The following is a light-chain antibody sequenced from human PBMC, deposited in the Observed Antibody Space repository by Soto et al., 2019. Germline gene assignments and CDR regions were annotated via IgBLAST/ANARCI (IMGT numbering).Light chain of an antibody. CDR3: QQYDNSPLT. CDR1: QSISRRY. J-gene: IGKJ1*01. V-gene: IGKV3-20*01. Sequence: VLTQSPATLSFSPGERASLSCRASQSISRRYLAWYQQKPGQTPRLLIYAASTRATGIPDRFTGSGYGTDFTLTISRLEPEDFAMYFCQQYDNSPLTFGQGTKVEIK. CDR2: AAS.